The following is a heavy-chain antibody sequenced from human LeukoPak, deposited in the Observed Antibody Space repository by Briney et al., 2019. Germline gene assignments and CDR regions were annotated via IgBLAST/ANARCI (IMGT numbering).Heavy chain of an antibody. CDR1: GYTFTFYY. CDR2: INPNSGGT. J-gene: IGHJ5*02. Sequence: GASVTVSFTASGYTFTFYYMHWVRQAPGQGLEWMGWINPNSGGTNYAQKFQGRVTMTRDTSISTAYMELSRLRSADTAVYYCARGNYSGSGSYSKGGFDPWGQGTLVTVSS. D-gene: IGHD3-10*01. V-gene: IGHV1-2*02. CDR3: ARGNYSGSGSYSKGGFDP.